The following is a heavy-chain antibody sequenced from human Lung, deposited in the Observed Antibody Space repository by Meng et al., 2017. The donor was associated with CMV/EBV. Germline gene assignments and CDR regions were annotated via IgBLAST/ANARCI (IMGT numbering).Heavy chain of an antibody. V-gene: IGHV1-2*02. CDR2: LNPNSGGT. CDR1: EYMFTGFY. CDR3: AREFSRGWYGDH. Sequence: CRASEYMFTGFYIHWVRQAPGRGLEWMGWLNPNSGGTTYAQKFQGRVTMTRDTSIDTAYMELSRLRSDDTAVYFCAREFSRGWYGDHWGQGTLVTVSS. D-gene: IGHD6-19*01. J-gene: IGHJ4*02.